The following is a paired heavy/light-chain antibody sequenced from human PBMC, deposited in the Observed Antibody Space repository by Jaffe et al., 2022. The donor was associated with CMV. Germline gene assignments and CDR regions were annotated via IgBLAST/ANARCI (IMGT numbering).Heavy chain of an antibody. Sequence: QVQLVQSGAEVKKPGASVKLSCKTSGFSFTAFYLHWVRQTPGQGLEWMGWISAATGVTYYAPRFQGSVTMTRDTSISTVYLELSSLRSDDTAVYYCARDWPGSQGRVFDYWGQGALVTVSS. CDR1: GFSFTAFY. J-gene: IGHJ4*02. CDR2: ISAATGVT. V-gene: IGHV1-2*02. CDR3: ARDWPGSQGRVFDY.
Light chain of an antibody. Sequence: QSALTQPASVSGSPGQSITISCTGTSGDIGGYNFVSWYQQHPDKAPKLIIYNVTNRPSGVSDRFSGSKSGNTASLTISGLQAEDEADYYCSSYKGGNPPVIFGGGTMLTVL. CDR2: NVT. V-gene: IGLV2-14*03. CDR3: SSYKGGNPPVI. J-gene: IGLJ2*01. CDR1: SGDIGGYNF.